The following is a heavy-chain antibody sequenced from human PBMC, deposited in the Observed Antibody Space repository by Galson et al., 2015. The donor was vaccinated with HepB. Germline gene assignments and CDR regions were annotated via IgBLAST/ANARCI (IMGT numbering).Heavy chain of an antibody. CDR3: AKENRLRIGYYDRGGAAFDY. D-gene: IGHD3-22*01. CDR1: GFTFSDYY. CDR2: ISYDESNK. J-gene: IGHJ4*02. Sequence: SLRLSCAASGFTFSDYYMSWIRQAPGKGLEWVAVISYDESNKYYADSVKGRFTISRDNSRNTMYLQMNSLRAEDTAVYYCAKENRLRIGYYDRGGAAFDYWGQGALVTVSS. V-gene: IGHV3-30*18.